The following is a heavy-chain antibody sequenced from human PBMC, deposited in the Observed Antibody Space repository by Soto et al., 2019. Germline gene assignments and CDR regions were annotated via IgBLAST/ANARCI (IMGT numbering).Heavy chain of an antibody. J-gene: IGHJ6*02. CDR3: ARDLLRYFDWLLPNIINYYYYGMDV. V-gene: IGHV1-69*01. D-gene: IGHD3-9*01. Sequence: QVQLVQSGAEVKKPGSSVKVSCKASGGTFSSYAISWVRQAPGQGLEWMGGIIPIFGTANYAQKFQGRVTITADESTSTAYMELSSLRAEDTAVYYCARDLLRYFDWLLPNIINYYYYGMDVWGQGTTVTVSS. CDR2: IIPIFGTA. CDR1: GGTFSSYA.